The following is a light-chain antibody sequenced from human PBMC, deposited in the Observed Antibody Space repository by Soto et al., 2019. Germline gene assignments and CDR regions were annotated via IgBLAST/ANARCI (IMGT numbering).Light chain of an antibody. J-gene: IGKJ1*01. CDR2: KAC. V-gene: IGKV1-5*03. CDR3: QHYNSFSEA. CDR1: QSISSW. Sequence: DIQITQSPSTLSASVGDRVTITCRASQSISSWLAWYEQKPGKAPKLLIYKACTLKSGVQSRFSGSGSGTEFTLTISSLQPDDVATYYCQHYNSFSEAFGQGTKVDIK.